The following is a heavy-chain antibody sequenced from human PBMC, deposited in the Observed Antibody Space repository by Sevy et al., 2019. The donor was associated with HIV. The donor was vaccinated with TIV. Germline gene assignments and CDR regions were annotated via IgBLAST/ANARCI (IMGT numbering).Heavy chain of an antibody. CDR1: GFTFNIFS. J-gene: IGHJ6*02. Sequence: GGSLRLSCAASGFTFNIFSINWVRQAPGKGLEWVSYISSSTIYYADSVKGRFTISRDNAKNSLSLQMNGLRAEDTAVYYCAREGGYTDQGMDVWGQGTTVTVSS. CDR2: ISSSTI. D-gene: IGHD5-12*01. CDR3: AREGGYTDQGMDV. V-gene: IGHV3-48*01.